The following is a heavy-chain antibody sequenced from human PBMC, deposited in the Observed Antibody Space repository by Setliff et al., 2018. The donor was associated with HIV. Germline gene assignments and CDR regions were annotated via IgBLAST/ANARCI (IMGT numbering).Heavy chain of an antibody. D-gene: IGHD3-22*01. J-gene: IGHJ4*02. CDR2: IYYRGAT. CDR1: GGSISNSDFY. V-gene: IGHV4-39*01. CDR3: ARPYDSLYG. Sequence: SETLSLTCTVSGGSISNSDFYWGWIRQSPGKGLEWIGSIYYRGATYYNPTLQSRVTISADTSKNQFYLNLTSVTAADTAIYYCARPYDSLYGWGQGVLVTVSS.